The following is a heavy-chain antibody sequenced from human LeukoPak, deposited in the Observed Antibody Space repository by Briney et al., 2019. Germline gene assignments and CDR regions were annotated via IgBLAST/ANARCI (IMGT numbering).Heavy chain of an antibody. D-gene: IGHD6-19*01. CDR3: ATLAYSSGWYYNDY. V-gene: IGHV4-61*01. Sequence: PSETLSLTCTVSGGSVSSGSYYWSWIRQPPGKGLEWIGYIYYSGSTNYNPSLKSRVTISVDTSKNQFSLKLSSVTAADTAVYYCATLAYSSGWYYNDYWGQGTLVTVSS. CDR2: IYYSGST. CDR1: GGSVSSGSYY. J-gene: IGHJ4*02.